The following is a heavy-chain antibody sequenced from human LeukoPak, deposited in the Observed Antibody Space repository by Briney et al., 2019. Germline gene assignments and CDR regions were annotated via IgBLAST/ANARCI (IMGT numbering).Heavy chain of an antibody. V-gene: IGHV3-30-3*01. CDR1: GLTFSSYA. D-gene: IGHD4-11*01. CDR3: ARAGRSNIDY. Sequence: GGSLRLSCAASGLTFSSYAMHWVRQAPGKGLEWVAVISYDGSNKYYADSVKGRFTISRDNSKNTLCLQMNSLRAEDTAVYYCARAGRSNIDYWGQGTLVTVSS. J-gene: IGHJ4*02. CDR2: ISYDGSNK.